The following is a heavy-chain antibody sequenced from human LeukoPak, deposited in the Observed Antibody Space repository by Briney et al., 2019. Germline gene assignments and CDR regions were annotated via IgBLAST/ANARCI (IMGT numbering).Heavy chain of an antibody. D-gene: IGHD2-2*01. J-gene: IGHJ5*02. CDR3: AREQYQLLYWFDP. CDR2: IIPIFGTA. Sequence: SVKVSCKASGGTFSSYAISWVRQAPGQGLEWMGGIIPIFGTANYAQKFQGRVTITADESTSTAYMELSSLRSEDTAVYYCAREQYQLLYWFDPWGQGTLVTVSS. CDR1: GGTFSSYA. V-gene: IGHV1-69*13.